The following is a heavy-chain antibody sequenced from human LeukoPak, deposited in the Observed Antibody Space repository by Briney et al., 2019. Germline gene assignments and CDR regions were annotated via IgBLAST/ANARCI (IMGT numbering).Heavy chain of an antibody. Sequence: GGSLRLSCAASGFALSTYEMNWFRQAPGKGLEWIADITISGHTKNYADSVKGRFTISRDNARTSLYLQMNSLRVEDTGVYYCARGDPHADLWGQGTLVTVSS. CDR2: ITISGHTK. V-gene: IGHV3-48*03. J-gene: IGHJ5*02. CDR3: ARGDPHADL. CDR1: GFALSTYE.